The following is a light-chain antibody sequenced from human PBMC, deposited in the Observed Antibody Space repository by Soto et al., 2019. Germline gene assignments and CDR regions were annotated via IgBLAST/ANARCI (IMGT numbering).Light chain of an antibody. J-gene: IGKJ1*01. Sequence: DTQMTQSPATLSASVGDRVTNTCRASQSLSGWLAWYQQKPGKAPKLLIYDASSLESGVPSRFSGSGSGTEFALTISSLQPDDFATYYCQQYNSYPWTFGQGTKVDIK. CDR2: DAS. CDR1: QSLSGW. CDR3: QQYNSYPWT. V-gene: IGKV1-5*01.